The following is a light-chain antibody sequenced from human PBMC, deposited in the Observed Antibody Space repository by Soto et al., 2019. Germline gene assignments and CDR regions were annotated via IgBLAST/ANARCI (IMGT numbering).Light chain of an antibody. CDR3: QQYNNWASIT. Sequence: EIVLTQSPATLSLSPGERATLSCRASPSVTNFLAWYQQKPGQAPRLLIHTASNRATGIPARFSGSGSGTEFTLTISSLQSEDFAVYYCQQYNNWASITFGQGTRLEIK. J-gene: IGKJ5*01. V-gene: IGKV3D-15*01. CDR1: PSVTNF. CDR2: TAS.